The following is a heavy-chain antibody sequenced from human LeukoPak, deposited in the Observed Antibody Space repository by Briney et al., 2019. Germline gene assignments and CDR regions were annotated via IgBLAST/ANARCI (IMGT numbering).Heavy chain of an antibody. Sequence: PGRSLRLSCAASGFTFSSYWMHWVRQAPGKGLVWVSRINSDGSSTSYADSVKGRFTISRDNAKNTLYLQMNSLRAEDTAVYYCARDHIFAGYYDSSGLGYWGQGTLVTVSS. CDR1: GFTFSSYW. V-gene: IGHV3-74*01. CDR2: INSDGSST. CDR3: ARDHIFAGYYDSSGLGY. J-gene: IGHJ4*02. D-gene: IGHD3-22*01.